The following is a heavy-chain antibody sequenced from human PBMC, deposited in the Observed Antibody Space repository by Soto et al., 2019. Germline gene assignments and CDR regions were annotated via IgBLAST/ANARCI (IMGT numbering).Heavy chain of an antibody. CDR1: GYTFTSYD. J-gene: IGHJ3*02. CDR2: MNPNSGNT. CDR3: ARGSIVVVPAADTNAFDI. V-gene: IGHV1-8*01. Sequence: ASVKVSCKASGYTFTSYDINWVRQATGQGLERMGWMNPNSGNTGYAQKFQGRVTMTRNTSISTAYMELSSLRSEDTAVYYCARGSIVVVPAADTNAFDIWGQGTMVTVSS. D-gene: IGHD2-2*01.